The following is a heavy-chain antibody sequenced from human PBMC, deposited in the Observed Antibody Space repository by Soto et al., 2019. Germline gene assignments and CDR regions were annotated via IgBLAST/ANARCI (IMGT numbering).Heavy chain of an antibody. Sequence: QITLKESGPTLVKPTQTLTLTCTFSGFSLSTSGVGVGWIRQPPGKALEWLALIYWDDDKRYSPSLKRRLAITKDNSKNQVVLTMTIMDPVDTATYYCALRRAGARWWAYWGQGTLVTVSS. CDR2: IYWDDDK. CDR3: ALRRAGARWWAY. CDR1: GFSLSTSGVG. V-gene: IGHV2-5*02. J-gene: IGHJ4*02. D-gene: IGHD2-15*01.